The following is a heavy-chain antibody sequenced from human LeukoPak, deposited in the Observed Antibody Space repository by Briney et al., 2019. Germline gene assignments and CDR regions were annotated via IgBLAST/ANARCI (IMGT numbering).Heavy chain of an antibody. CDR2: IIPIFGTA. CDR1: GGTFSSYA. CDR3: ARGWLQYNYYYYYMDV. D-gene: IGHD5-24*01. Sequence: SVKVSCKASGGTFSSYAISWVRQAPGQGLEWMGGIIPIFGTANYAQKFQGRVTITADESTSTAYMELSSLRSEDTAVYYCARGWLQYNYYYYYMDVWGKGTTVTISS. V-gene: IGHV1-69*13. J-gene: IGHJ6*03.